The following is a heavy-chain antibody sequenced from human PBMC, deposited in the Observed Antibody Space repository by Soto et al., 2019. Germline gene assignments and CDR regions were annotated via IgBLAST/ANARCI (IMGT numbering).Heavy chain of an antibody. J-gene: IGHJ3*01. CDR3: EGRDDPFHV. CDR1: GFTFSNYG. Sequence: QVQLVESGGGVVQPGTSLILSCVATGFTFSNYGIHWVRQAPGRGLEWVAVIWHDGSQKYLADSVRGRFTISRDNSKNTVYPQMNSLRAEDTPVYYCEGRDDPFHVWGQGTMVTDSS. V-gene: IGHV3-33*01. CDR2: IWHDGSQK.